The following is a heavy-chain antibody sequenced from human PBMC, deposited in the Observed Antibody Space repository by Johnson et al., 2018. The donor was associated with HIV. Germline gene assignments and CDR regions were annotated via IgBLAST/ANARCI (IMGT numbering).Heavy chain of an antibody. CDR3: ARDRMRGATKDAFDI. D-gene: IGHD1-26*01. Sequence: QVQLVESGGGLVKPGGSLRLSCSASGFTFSDYYITWIRQAPGKGLEWISYISSSGSTIYYADSVKGRFTSSRDNAKNSLYLQMNSLRAEDTAVYYCARDRMRGATKDAFDIWGQGTMVTVSS. J-gene: IGHJ3*02. V-gene: IGHV3-11*04. CDR2: ISSSGSTI. CDR1: GFTFSDYY.